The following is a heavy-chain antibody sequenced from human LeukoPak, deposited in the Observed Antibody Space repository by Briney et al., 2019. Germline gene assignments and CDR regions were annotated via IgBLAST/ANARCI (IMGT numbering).Heavy chain of an antibody. D-gene: IGHD5-18*01. CDR3: ARHVYSYGYFDY. Sequence: KPSETLSLTCTVSGGSISSYSWSWIRQPPGKGLEWIGYIYYSGTTNYSPSLKSRLTISVDTSKNQFSLKLTSVTAADTAVYYCARHVYSYGYFDYWGQGTLVTVSS. J-gene: IGHJ4*02. V-gene: IGHV4-59*08. CDR1: GGSISSYS. CDR2: IYYSGTT.